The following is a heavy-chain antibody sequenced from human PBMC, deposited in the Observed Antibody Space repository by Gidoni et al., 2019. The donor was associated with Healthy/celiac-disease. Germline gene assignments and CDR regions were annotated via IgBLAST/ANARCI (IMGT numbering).Heavy chain of an antibody. J-gene: IGHJ5*02. D-gene: IGHD6-19*01. CDR1: GGSLLSSRYY. CDR3: ARPPGGGGWYDWFDP. Sequence: QLPLPASGPGLVKPSETLSLTCTVSGGSLLSSRYYWGWIRPPPGKGLEWIGSIYYSGSTYYNPSLKSRVTISVDTSKNQFSLKLSSVTAADTAVYYCARPPGGGGWYDWFDPWGQGTLVTVSS. CDR2: IYYSGST. V-gene: IGHV4-39*07.